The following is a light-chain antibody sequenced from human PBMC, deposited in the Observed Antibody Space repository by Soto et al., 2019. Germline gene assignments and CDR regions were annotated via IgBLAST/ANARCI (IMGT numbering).Light chain of an antibody. J-gene: IGKJ5*01. CDR2: DAS. CDR1: QSVGSY. CDR3: QQRRIWPST. Sequence: LKQSPATLSLSPGERATLSCRASQSVGSYLAWYQQKPGQAPRLLIYDASNRATGIPARFSGSGSGTDFTLTISSLEPEDFAVYYCQQRRIWPSTFGQGTRLEIK. V-gene: IGKV3-11*01.